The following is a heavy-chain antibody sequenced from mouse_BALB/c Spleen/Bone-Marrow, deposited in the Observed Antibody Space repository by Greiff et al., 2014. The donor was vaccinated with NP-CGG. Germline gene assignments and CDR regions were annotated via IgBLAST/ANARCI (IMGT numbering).Heavy chain of an antibody. CDR3: AGYDYYQAWFAY. Sequence: VQLQQSGAELVKPGASVKLSRTASGFNIKDTYMHWVKQRPEQGLEWIGRIDPANGNTKYDPKFQGKATITADTSSNTAYLQLSSLTSEDTAVYYCAGYDYYQAWFAYWGQGTLVTVSA. CDR1: GFNIKDTY. J-gene: IGHJ3*01. V-gene: IGHV14-3*02. D-gene: IGHD2-4*01. CDR2: IDPANGNT.